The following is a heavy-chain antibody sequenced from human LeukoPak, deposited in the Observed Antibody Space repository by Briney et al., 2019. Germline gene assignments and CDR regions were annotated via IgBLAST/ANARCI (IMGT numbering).Heavy chain of an antibody. Sequence: SETLSLTCTVSGGSIRSYYWSWIRQPPGKGLEWIGDIYYSGSTNYNPSLKSRVTISVDTSKNQFSLKLSSVTAAVTAVYYCARDLGFGYFDYWGQGTLVTVSS. CDR3: ARDLGFGYFDY. V-gene: IGHV4-59*01. CDR1: GGSIRSYY. CDR2: IYYSGST. D-gene: IGHD3-16*01. J-gene: IGHJ4*02.